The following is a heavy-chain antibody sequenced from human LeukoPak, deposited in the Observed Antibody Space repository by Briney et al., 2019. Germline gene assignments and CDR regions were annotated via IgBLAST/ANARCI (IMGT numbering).Heavy chain of an antibody. D-gene: IGHD6-25*01. Sequence: GGSLRLSCAASGFTFRSYGMHWVRQAQGKGLEWVAVIWSDGSQQHYADSVKGRFTISRDNSKNTLYLQMNSLRVDDTAVYYCARSSDSSDLGYWGQGALVTVSS. J-gene: IGHJ4*02. V-gene: IGHV3-33*01. CDR3: ARSSDSSDLGY. CDR2: IWSDGSQQ. CDR1: GFTFRSYG.